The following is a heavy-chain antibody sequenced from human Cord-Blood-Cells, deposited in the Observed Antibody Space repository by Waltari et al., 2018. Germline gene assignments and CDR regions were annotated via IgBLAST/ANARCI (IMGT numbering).Heavy chain of an antibody. CDR3: ARDARAWEPFFDY. CDR2: NNPSDGGT. J-gene: IGHJ4*02. Sequence: QVQLVQSGAEVKKPGASVKVSCKASGYTFTGYYLHWVRQAPGHGIEWMGGNNPSDGGTNYAQKCEGRVTMTRDRSISTAYMERSRLRSDDTAVYYWARDARAWEPFFDYWGQGTLVTVSS. V-gene: IGHV1-2*02. CDR1: GYTFTGYY. D-gene: IGHD1-26*01.